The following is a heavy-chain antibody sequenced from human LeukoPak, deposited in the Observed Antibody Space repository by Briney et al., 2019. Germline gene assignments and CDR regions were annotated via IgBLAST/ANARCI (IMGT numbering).Heavy chain of an antibody. CDR1: GYTFTSYG. J-gene: IGHJ4*02. CDR2: ISAYNGNT. Sequence: ASVKVSCKASGYTFTSYGISWVRQAPGQVLEWMGWISAYNGNTNYAQKLQGRVTMTTDTSTSTAYMELRSLRSDDTAVYYCARPPSTYDSSGLDYWGQGTLVTVSS. CDR3: ARPPSTYDSSGLDY. V-gene: IGHV1-18*01. D-gene: IGHD3-22*01.